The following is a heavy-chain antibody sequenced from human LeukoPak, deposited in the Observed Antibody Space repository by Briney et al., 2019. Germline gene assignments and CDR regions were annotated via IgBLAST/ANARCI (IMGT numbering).Heavy chain of an antibody. CDR2: IYYSGST. CDR1: GGSISCYY. D-gene: IGHD4-17*01. CDR3: ARDGKVTTPYYYYGMGV. J-gene: IGHJ6*02. V-gene: IGHV4-59*01. Sequence: PSETLSLTCTVSGGSISCYYWSWIRQPPGKGLEWIGYIYYSGSTNYNPSLKSRVTISVDTSKNQFSLKLSSVTAADTAVYYCARDGKVTTPYYYYGMGVWGQGTTVTVSS.